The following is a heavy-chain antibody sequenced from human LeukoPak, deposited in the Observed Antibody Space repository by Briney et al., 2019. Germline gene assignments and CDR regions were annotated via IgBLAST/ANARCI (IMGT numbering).Heavy chain of an antibody. V-gene: IGHV3-23*01. D-gene: IGHD3-10*01. Sequence: GGSLRLSCAASGFTFDDYAMHWVRQAPGKGLEWVSGISWNSGSTYYADSVKGRFTISRDNSKNTLYLQMNSLRAEDTAVYYCAKGFFGITMVRGVTFEYWGQGTLVTVSS. CDR3: AKGFFGITMVRGVTFEY. J-gene: IGHJ4*02. CDR1: GFTFDDYA. CDR2: ISWNSGST.